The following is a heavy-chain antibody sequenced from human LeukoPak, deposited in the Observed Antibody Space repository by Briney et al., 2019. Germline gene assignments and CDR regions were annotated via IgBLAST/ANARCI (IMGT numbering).Heavy chain of an antibody. D-gene: IGHD6-13*01. J-gene: IGHJ5*02. V-gene: IGHV4-61*02. CDR3: ARHSHIFSRIIAAAGNGWFDP. CDR1: GGSISSGSYY. Sequence: PSETLSPTCTVSGGSISSGSYYWSWIRQPAGKGLEWIGRIYTSGSTNYNPSLKSRVTISVDTSKNQFSLKLSSVTAADTAVYYCARHSHIFSRIIAAAGNGWFDPWGQGTLVTVSS. CDR2: IYTSGST.